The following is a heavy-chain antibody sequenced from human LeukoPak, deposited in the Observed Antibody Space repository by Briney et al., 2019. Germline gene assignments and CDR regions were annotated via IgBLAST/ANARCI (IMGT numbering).Heavy chain of an antibody. J-gene: IGHJ4*02. V-gene: IGHV3-64D*09. CDR2: ISGSGGST. Sequence: PGGSLRLSCSATGFTFSTYAMPWVRQAPGKGLDYVSAISGSGGSTYYADSLKGRLTISRDNSKNTLDLQMSSLRPEDTAAYYCVKVSGGTTNSHPDSWGQGTLVTASS. CDR3: VKVSGGTTNSHPDS. D-gene: IGHD1-14*01. CDR1: GFTFSTYA.